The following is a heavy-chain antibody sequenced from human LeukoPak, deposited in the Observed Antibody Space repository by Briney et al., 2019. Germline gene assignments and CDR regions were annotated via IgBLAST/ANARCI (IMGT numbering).Heavy chain of an antibody. V-gene: IGHV3-33*01. Sequence: GGSLRLSCAASGFTFSNHGMHWVGQAPGKGLEGVAVIYYDGSNKYYADSVKGRFTISKDNSKNTLHLQMNGLRAEDTAVYFCARDIAARRVDNWGQGTLVSVSS. CDR1: GFTFSNHG. J-gene: IGHJ4*02. CDR3: ARDIAARRVDN. D-gene: IGHD6-6*01. CDR2: IYYDGSNK.